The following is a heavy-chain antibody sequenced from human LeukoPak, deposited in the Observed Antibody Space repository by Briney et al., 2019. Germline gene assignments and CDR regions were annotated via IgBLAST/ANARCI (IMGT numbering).Heavy chain of an antibody. CDR2: ISYDGSNK. Sequence: PGRSLRLSCAASGFTFSSYAMHWVRQAPGKGLEWVAVISYDGSNKYYADSVKGRFTISRDNSKNTLYLQMNNLRVEDTAIYFCVLGLRDTASSPFASWGQGTLVTVSS. CDR3: VLGLRDTASSPFAS. V-gene: IGHV3-30-3*01. D-gene: IGHD3-16*01. J-gene: IGHJ4*02. CDR1: GFTFSSYA.